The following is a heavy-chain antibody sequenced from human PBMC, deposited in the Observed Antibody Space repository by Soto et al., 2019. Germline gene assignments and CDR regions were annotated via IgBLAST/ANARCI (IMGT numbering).Heavy chain of an antibody. CDR3: ARDTVVFWVGKTLYCGYGMDV. V-gene: IGHV1-46*01. CDR2: INPSDGST. CDR1: GYTFTTYY. Sequence: QVQLVQSGPEVKKPGASVKLSCKASGYTFTTYYVHWVRQAPGQGLELMGIINPSDGSTNYAQKFQGRVTMTSDTSTGTVFKDMSSLRAEDTAVYCGARDTVVFWVGKTLYCGYGMDVWGRGTTVTVSS. D-gene: IGHD2-8*02. J-gene: IGHJ6*02.